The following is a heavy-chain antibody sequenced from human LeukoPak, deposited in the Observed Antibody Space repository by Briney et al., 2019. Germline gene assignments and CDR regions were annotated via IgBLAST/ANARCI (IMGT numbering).Heavy chain of an antibody. J-gene: IGHJ4*02. V-gene: IGHV1-8*03. D-gene: IGHD6-19*01. Sequence: EASVKVSCKASGYTFTGYYMHWVRQATGQGLEWMGWMNPNSGNTGYAQKFQGRVTITRNTSISTAYMELSSLRSEDTAVYYCARRAVAAKRGGPYYFDYWGQGTLVTVSS. CDR3: ARRAVAAKRGGPYYFDY. CDR1: GYTFTGYY. CDR2: MNPNSGNT.